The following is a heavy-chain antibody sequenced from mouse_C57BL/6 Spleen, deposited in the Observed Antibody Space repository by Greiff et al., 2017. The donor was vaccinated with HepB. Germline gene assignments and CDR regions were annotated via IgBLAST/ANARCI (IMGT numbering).Heavy chain of an antibody. D-gene: IGHD2-4*01. V-gene: IGHV1-5*01. CDR1: GYTFTSYW. CDR2: IYPGNSDT. CDR3: TKSRSYDYPFAY. J-gene: IGHJ3*01. Sequence: VQLHQSGTVLARPGASVKMSCKTSGYTFTSYWMHWVKQRPGQGLEWIGAIYPGNSDTSYNQKFKGKAKLTAVTSASTAYMELSSLTNEDSAVYYCTKSRSYDYPFAYWGQGTLVTVSA.